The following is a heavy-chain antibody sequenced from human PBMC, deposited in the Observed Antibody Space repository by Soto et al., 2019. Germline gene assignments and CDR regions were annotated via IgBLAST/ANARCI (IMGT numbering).Heavy chain of an antibody. Sequence: PGGSLRLSCAASGFTGSGNYMSWVRQAPGKGLEWVSLIYSGGNTYYADSVKGRFTISRDKSKNTVYLQMSGLRAEDTAVYYCAAIVGGYQFDYWAQGTLVTVTS. CDR3: AAIVGGYQFDY. CDR2: IYSGGNT. D-gene: IGHD1-26*01. CDR1: GFTGSGNY. J-gene: IGHJ4*02. V-gene: IGHV3-53*01.